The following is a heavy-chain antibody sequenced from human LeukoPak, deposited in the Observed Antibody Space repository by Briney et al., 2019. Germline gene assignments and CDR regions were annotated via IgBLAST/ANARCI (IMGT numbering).Heavy chain of an antibody. J-gene: IGHJ4*02. CDR3: ATDLNPPRFGWGY. CDR2: INPSGGST. D-gene: IGHD6-19*01. V-gene: IGHV1-46*01. CDR1: GYTFTSY. Sequence: ASVKVSCKASGYTFTSYMHWVRQAPGQGLEWMGIINPSGGSTSYAQKFQGRVTMTEDTSTDTAYMELSSLRSEDTAVYYCATDLNPPRFGWGYWGQGTLVTVSS.